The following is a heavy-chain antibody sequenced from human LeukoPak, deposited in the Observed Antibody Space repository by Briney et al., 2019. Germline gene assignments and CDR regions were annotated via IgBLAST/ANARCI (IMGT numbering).Heavy chain of an antibody. D-gene: IGHD2-2*01. CDR2: INPSSGGT. V-gene: IGHV1-2*02. CDR3: ARIYCSSTSCHIMGDAFDI. J-gene: IGHJ3*02. Sequence: ASVKVSCKASGYTFTGYYMHWVRQAPGQGLEWMGWINPSSGGTNYAQKFQGRVTMTRDTSISTAYMELSRLRSDDTAVYYCARIYCSSTSCHIMGDAFDIWGQGTMVTVSS. CDR1: GYTFTGYY.